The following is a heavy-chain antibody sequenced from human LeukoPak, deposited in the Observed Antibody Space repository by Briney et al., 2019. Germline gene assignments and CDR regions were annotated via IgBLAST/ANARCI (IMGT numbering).Heavy chain of an antibody. CDR3: ARDPDYDFWSGPGFDY. Sequence: ASGKVSCKASGYTFTSYGISWVRQAPGRGLEWMGWISAYNGNTNYAQKLQGRVTMTTDTSTSTAYTELRSLRSDDTAVYYCARDPDYDFWSGPGFDYWGQGTLVTVSS. CDR1: GYTFTSYG. J-gene: IGHJ4*02. V-gene: IGHV1-18*01. D-gene: IGHD3-3*01. CDR2: ISAYNGNT.